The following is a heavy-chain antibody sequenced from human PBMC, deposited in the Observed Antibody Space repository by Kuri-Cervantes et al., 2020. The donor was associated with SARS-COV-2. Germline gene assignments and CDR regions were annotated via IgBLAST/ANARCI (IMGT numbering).Heavy chain of an antibody. CDR2: ISSSGSAI. J-gene: IGHJ2*01. V-gene: IGHV3-48*03. CDR3: ARESRDAYNLGSFDL. CDR1: GFTFSSYE. Sequence: LSLTCAASGFTFSSYEMNWVRQAPGKGLEWVSYISSSGSAIYYADSVKGRFTISRDNAKNSLYLQMNNLRDEDTAVYYCARESRDAYNLGSFDLWGRGTLVTVSS. D-gene: IGHD5-24*01.